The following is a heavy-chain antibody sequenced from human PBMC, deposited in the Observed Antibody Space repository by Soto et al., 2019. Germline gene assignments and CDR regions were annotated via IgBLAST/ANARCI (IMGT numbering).Heavy chain of an antibody. Sequence: QVQLVQSGAEVKKPGSSVKISCRSSGTSFSNYFIGWVRQAPGHGLEWMGDIIPMLGTPKYAQKFQGRVTITADESTSTAYSELNSLTVEDTAIYYCARKYSMAYFDYWGQGTLVRVSS. CDR2: IIPMLGTP. CDR3: ARKYSMAYFDY. D-gene: IGHD2-21*01. CDR1: GTSFSNYF. J-gene: IGHJ4*02. V-gene: IGHV1-69*01.